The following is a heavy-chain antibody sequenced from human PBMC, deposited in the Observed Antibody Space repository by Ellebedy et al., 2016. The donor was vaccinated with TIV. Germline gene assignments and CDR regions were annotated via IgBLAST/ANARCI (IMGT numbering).Heavy chain of an antibody. CDR1: GFTFTTYA. J-gene: IGHJ4*02. CDR2: ISDSGGRT. V-gene: IGHV3-23*01. CDR3: VRDFDY. Sequence: GGSLRLXXPPSGFTFTTYAMTWVRQAPGKGLEWVSTISDSGGRTYYADSVKGRFTISRDNSRNTLYLQMTSLRAEDTAVYYCVRDFDYWGQGTLVTVSS.